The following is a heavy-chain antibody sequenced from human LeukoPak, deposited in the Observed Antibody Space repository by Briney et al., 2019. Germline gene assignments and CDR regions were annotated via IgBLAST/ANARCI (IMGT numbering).Heavy chain of an antibody. CDR3: ASIVPDTKGYYFDY. CDR1: GFTFSSYS. V-gene: IGHV3-48*01. CDR2: ISSSSSTI. J-gene: IGHJ4*02. Sequence: PGGSLRLSCAASGFTFSSYSMNWVRQAPGKGLEWVSYISSSSSTIYYADSVKGRFTISRDNAKNSLYLQMNSLRAEDTAVYYCASIVPDTKGYYFDYWGQGTLVTVSS. D-gene: IGHD1-26*01.